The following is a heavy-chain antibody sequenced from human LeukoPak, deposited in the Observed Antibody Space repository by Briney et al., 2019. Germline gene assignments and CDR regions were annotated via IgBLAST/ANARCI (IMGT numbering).Heavy chain of an antibody. CDR2: IKQDGNEK. J-gene: IGHJ4*02. CDR1: GFPFSTFW. Sequence: GGSLRLSCAVSGFPFSTFWMSWVRQAPGKGLEWVANIKQDGNEKYYVDSVKGRFTISRDNAKNSLDLQMNSLRAEDTAVYYCARDTLGEGEDANYAVYYFDYWGQGTPVTVSS. CDR3: ARDTLGEGEDANYAVYYFDY. D-gene: IGHD4/OR15-4a*01. V-gene: IGHV3-7*01.